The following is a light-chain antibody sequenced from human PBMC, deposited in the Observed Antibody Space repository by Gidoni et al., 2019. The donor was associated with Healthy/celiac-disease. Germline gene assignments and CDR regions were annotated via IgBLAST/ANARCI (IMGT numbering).Light chain of an antibody. CDR3: QQYYSTPVT. Sequence: DIVMTQSPASLAVSLGARATINCKSSQSVLYSSNNKNYLAWYQQKPGQPPKLLIYWASTRESGVPDRFSGSGSGTDFTLTISSLQAEDVAVYYCQQYYSTPVTFGPGTKVDIK. CDR2: WAS. CDR1: QSVLYSSNNKNY. J-gene: IGKJ3*01. V-gene: IGKV4-1*01.